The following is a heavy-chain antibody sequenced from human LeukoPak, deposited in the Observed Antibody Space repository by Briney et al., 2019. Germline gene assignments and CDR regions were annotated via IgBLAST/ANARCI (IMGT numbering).Heavy chain of an antibody. CDR2: IKSKTDGGTT. CDR3: TTDDTPYQLLWVWTDRAETKDV. Sequence: GGSLRLSCAASGFTFSNAWMSWVRQAPGKGLEWVGRIKSKTDGGTTDYAAPVKGRFTISRDDSKNTLYLQMNSLKTEDTAVYYCTTDDTPYQLLWVWTDRAETKDVWGKGTTVTISS. D-gene: IGHD2-2*01. V-gene: IGHV3-15*01. J-gene: IGHJ6*04. CDR1: GFTFSNAW.